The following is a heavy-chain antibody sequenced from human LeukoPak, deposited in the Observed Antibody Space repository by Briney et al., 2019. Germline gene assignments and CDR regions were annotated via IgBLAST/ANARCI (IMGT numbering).Heavy chain of an antibody. CDR3: TKDVSPGGADV. CDR1: GFTFSSYW. V-gene: IGHV3-7*03. D-gene: IGHD2/OR15-2a*01. J-gene: IGHJ6*02. Sequence: GGSLRLSCAASGFTFSSYWMSWVRQAPGKGLEWVANIKEDGSEKNYVDSVKGRFSISRDNAKNSLYLQMNSLRAEDTALYYCTKDVSPGGADVWGQGTTVTVSS. CDR2: IKEDGSEK.